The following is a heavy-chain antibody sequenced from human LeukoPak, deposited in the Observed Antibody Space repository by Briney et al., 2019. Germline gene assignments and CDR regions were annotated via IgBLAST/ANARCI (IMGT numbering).Heavy chain of an antibody. CDR2: IGRSGDRTT. CDR1: GFTFSIYS. CDR3: AKDQDRSGWYIAPTRNDAFDI. Sequence: GGSLRLSCAASGFTFSIYSLNWVRQAPGKGLEWVAYIGRSGDRTTKYADSVKGRFTISRDNSKNTLYLQMNSLRAEDTAVYYCAKDQDRSGWYIAPTRNDAFDIWGQGTMVTVSS. V-gene: IGHV3-23*01. J-gene: IGHJ3*02. D-gene: IGHD6-19*01.